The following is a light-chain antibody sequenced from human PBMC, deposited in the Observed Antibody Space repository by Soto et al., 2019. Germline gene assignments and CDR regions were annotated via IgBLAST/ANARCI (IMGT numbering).Light chain of an antibody. CDR2: GAS. CDR1: QSVSSSY. J-gene: IGKJ1*01. CDR3: QQDYNSWT. Sequence: ERVTLSCRASQSVSSSYLTWYQQKPGQAPRLLIYGASTRATSIPARFSGSGSGTDFTLTISSLQPEDFAVYYCQQDYNSWTFGQGTKVDIK. V-gene: IGKV3D-7*01.